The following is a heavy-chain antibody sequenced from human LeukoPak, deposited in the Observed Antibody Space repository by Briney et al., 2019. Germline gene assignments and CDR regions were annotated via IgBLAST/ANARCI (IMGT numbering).Heavy chain of an antibody. CDR3: ARRDGDYSNPYDY. Sequence: GGSLRLSCTVSGFTVSTNSIRWGRQTPRKGQGWVSVIYSGGSTPTSASAKGRFSLSRDNSTNTLSPQMNSLRAEDTAPYYCARRDGDYSNPYDYWGQGTLVTVSS. J-gene: IGHJ4*02. D-gene: IGHD4-17*01. V-gene: IGHV3-53*01. CDR2: IYSGGST. CDR1: GFTVSTNS.